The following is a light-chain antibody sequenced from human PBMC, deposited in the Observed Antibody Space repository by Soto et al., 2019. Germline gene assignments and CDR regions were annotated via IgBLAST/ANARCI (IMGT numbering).Light chain of an antibody. Sequence: GDRVTITFRASQTISSWLAWYQQKPGKAPKLLIYKAFTLESGVPSRFSGSGSGTEFTLTISSLQPDDFASYYCQQYNSYSPEWTFGQGTKVDIK. CDR2: KAF. CDR3: QQYNSYSPEWT. J-gene: IGKJ1*01. V-gene: IGKV1-5*03. CDR1: QTISSW.